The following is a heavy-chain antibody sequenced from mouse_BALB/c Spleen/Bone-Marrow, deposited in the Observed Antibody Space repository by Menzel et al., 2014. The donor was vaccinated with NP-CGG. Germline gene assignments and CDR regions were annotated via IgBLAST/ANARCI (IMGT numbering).Heavy chain of an antibody. CDR3: ARGKYGYDY. V-gene: IGHV5-17*02. Sequence: EVNVVESGGGLVQPGGSRKLSCAASGFTSSSFGVHWVRQAPEKGLEWVAYISSGSSTIYYADTVKGRFTISRDNPKNTLFLQMTSLRSEDTAMYYCARGKYGYDYWGQGTTLTVSS. D-gene: IGHD2-10*02. CDR2: ISSGSSTI. J-gene: IGHJ2*01. CDR1: GFTSSSFG.